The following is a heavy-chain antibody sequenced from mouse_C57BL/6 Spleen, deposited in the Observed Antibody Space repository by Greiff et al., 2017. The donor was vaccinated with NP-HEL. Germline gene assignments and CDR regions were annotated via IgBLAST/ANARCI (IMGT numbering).Heavy chain of an antibody. CDR1: GFTFSDYG. CDR2: ISSGSSTI. V-gene: IGHV5-17*01. Sequence: EVKLVESGGGLVKPGGSLKLSCAASGFTFSDYGMHWVRQAPEKGLEWVAYISSGSSTIYYADTVKGRFTISRDNAKNTLFLQMTSLRSEDTAMYYCARPYDYDDDDFDYWGQGTTLTVSS. J-gene: IGHJ2*01. CDR3: ARPYDYDDDDFDY. D-gene: IGHD2-4*01.